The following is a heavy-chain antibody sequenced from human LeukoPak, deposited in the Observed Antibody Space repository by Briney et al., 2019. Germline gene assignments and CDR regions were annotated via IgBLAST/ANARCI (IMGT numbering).Heavy chain of an antibody. Sequence: PGGSLRLSCAASGFTFSSYAMSWVRQAPGKGLEWVSAISGSGGSTYYADSVKGRFTISRDNSKNTLYLQMNSLRAEDTAIYYCAKVIGRIAVAGLMIFDYWGQGSLVTVSS. V-gene: IGHV3-23*01. CDR2: ISGSGGST. J-gene: IGHJ4*02. D-gene: IGHD6-19*01. CDR3: AKVIGRIAVAGLMIFDY. CDR1: GFTFSSYA.